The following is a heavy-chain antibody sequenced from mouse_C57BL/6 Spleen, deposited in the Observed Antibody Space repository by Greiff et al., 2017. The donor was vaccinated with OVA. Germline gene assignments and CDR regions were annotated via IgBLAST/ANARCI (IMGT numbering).Heavy chain of an antibody. V-gene: IGHV1-15*01. J-gene: IGHJ4*01. Sequence: VQLQQSGAELVRPGASVTLSCKASGYTFTDYEMHWVKQTPVHGLEWIGAIDPETGGTAYNQKFKGKAILTADKSSSTAYMELRSLTSEDSAVYYCTLYYDYDNYAMDYWGQGTSVTVSS. CDR1: GYTFTDYE. CDR3: TLYYDYDNYAMDY. D-gene: IGHD2-4*01. CDR2: IDPETGGT.